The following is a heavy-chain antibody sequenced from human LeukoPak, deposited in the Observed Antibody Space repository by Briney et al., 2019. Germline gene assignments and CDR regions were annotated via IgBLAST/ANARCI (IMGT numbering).Heavy chain of an antibody. V-gene: IGHV3-23*01. CDR1: GFTLSSYA. Sequence: GGSLRLSCAASGFTLSSYAMSWVRQAPGKGLEWVSAISGSGGSTYYADSVKGRFTISRDNSKNTLYLQMNSLRAEDTAVYYCAKAPALSGWYAIDYWGQGALVTVSS. CDR2: ISGSGGST. CDR3: AKAPALSGWYAIDY. D-gene: IGHD6-19*01. J-gene: IGHJ4*02.